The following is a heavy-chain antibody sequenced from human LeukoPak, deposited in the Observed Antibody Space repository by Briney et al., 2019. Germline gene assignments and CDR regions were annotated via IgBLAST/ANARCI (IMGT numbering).Heavy chain of an antibody. CDR2: IYAGDSDT. CDR1: GYSFTSYW. V-gene: IGHV5-51*01. Sequence: GESLKISCKGSGYSFTSYWIGWVRQMPGKGLEWMGTIYAGDSDTRYSPSFQGQVAISADKSSSTAYLQWSSLKASDTAMYYCARVGISGTTRPVDYWGQGTLVTVSS. J-gene: IGHJ4*02. D-gene: IGHD1-20*01. CDR3: ARVGISGTTRPVDY.